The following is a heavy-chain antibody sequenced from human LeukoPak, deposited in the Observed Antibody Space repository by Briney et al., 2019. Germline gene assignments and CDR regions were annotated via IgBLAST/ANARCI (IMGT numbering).Heavy chain of an antibody. V-gene: IGHV3-23*01. CDR1: GFAFGSYA. J-gene: IGHJ4*02. Sequence: GGSLRLSCAASGFAFGSYAMTWVRQAPGKGLEWVSGIGSGSSGRTFYADSVKGRFTISRDNSGDTLNLQMNSLRAEDTAIYYCVQSTAWYKSSWYLIYWGQGILVTVSS. D-gene: IGHD6-13*01. CDR2: IGSGSSGRT. CDR3: VQSTAWYKSSWYLIY.